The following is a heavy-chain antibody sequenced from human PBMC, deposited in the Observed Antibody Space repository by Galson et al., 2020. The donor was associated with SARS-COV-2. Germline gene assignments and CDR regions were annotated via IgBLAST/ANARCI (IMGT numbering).Heavy chain of an antibody. V-gene: IGHV3-53*01. J-gene: IGHJ4*02. Sequence: METGGSLRLSCAASGFSVSSTFMSWVRQAPGKGLECVLILGATGSTTYAESVKGRFSISRDSSQNTLFLQMNSLGADDSALYYCVRAGGVDWGQGTLVTVSS. CDR3: VRAGGVD. CDR1: GFSVSSTF. CDR2: LGATGST. D-gene: IGHD2-8*02.